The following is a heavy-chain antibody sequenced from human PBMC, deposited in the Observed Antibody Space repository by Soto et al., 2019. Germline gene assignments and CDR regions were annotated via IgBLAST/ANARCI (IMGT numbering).Heavy chain of an antibody. CDR1: GGTFSSYS. J-gene: IGHJ3*02. Sequence: GVSVKVSCKASGGTFSSYSISWVRQAPGQGLEWMGGIIPIFGTANYAQKFQGRVTITADESTSTAYMELSSLRSEDTAVYYCARAYKGEVTPAFDIWGQGTMVTVSS. V-gene: IGHV1-69*13. CDR3: ARAYKGEVTPAFDI. D-gene: IGHD3-16*01. CDR2: IIPIFGTA.